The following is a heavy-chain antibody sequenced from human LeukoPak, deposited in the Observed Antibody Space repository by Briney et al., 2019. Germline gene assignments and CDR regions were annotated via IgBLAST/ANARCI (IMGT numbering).Heavy chain of an antibody. D-gene: IGHD5-24*01. J-gene: IGHJ4*02. CDR2: ISYDGSKK. V-gene: IGHV3-30-3*01. CDR3: ARMGHLDGNNLGFDY. CDR1: GFTFSSYA. Sequence: GRSLRLSCAASGFTFSSYAMYWVRQAPGKGLEWVAVISYDGSKKYYADSVKGRFTISRDNSKNTLYLQMNSLRADDTAVYYCARMGHLDGNNLGFDYWGQGTLVTVSS.